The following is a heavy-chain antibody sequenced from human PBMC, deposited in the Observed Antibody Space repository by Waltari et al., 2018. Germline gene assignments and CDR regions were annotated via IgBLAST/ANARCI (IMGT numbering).Heavy chain of an antibody. CDR1: GGSISSGSYY. D-gene: IGHD2-2*01. V-gene: IGHV4-61*02. Sequence: QVQLQESGPGLVKPSQTLSLTCTVSGGSISSGSYYWSWIRQPAGKGLEWIGRIYTSGSTNYNPSRKSRVTISVDTSKNQFSLKLSSVTAADTAVYYCARGFEEIVVVPAAMAFDIWGQGTMVTVSS. J-gene: IGHJ3*02. CDR3: ARGFEEIVVVPAAMAFDI. CDR2: IYTSGST.